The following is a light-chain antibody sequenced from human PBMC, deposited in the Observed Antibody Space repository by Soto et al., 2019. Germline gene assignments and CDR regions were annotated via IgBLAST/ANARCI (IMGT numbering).Light chain of an antibody. CDR2: AAS. CDR3: RQANSFTLT. CDR1: QSIRSW. J-gene: IGKJ4*01. V-gene: IGKV1-12*01. Sequence: DIQMAQSASTLSASVGDRVTITCRDSQSIRSWLAWYQQKRGKAPKLLIYAASSLQSGVPSRFSRSGAGPDCTRSISSLQPEDGKTDHCRQANSFTLTFRGGTKVDIK.